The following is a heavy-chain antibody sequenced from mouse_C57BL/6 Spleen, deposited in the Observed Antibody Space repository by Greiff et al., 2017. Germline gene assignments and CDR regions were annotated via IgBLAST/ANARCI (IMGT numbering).Heavy chain of an antibody. D-gene: IGHD1-1*01. CDR2: INPNNGGT. CDR3: ASMGYGSSYDY. V-gene: IGHV1-26*01. CDR1: GYTFTDYY. J-gene: IGHJ2*01. Sequence: VQLQQSGPELVKPGASVKISCKASGYTFTDYYMNWVKQSHGKSLEWIGDINPNNGGTSYKQKFKGKATLTVDKSSSTAYMELRSLTSEDSAVYYCASMGYGSSYDYWGQGTTLTVSS.